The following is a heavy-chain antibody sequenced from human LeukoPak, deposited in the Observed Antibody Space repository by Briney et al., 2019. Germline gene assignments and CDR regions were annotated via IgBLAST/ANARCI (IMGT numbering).Heavy chain of an antibody. CDR3: AILWFGELLSDY. CDR1: GYTFTGYY. V-gene: IGHV1-2*02. Sequence: ASVKVSCKASGYTFTGYYMHWVRQAPGQGLEWMGWINPNSGGTNYAQKFQGRVTMTRDTSISTAYMELSRLRSDVTAVYYCAILWFGELLSDYWGQGTLVTVSS. J-gene: IGHJ4*02. CDR2: INPNSGGT. D-gene: IGHD3-10*01.